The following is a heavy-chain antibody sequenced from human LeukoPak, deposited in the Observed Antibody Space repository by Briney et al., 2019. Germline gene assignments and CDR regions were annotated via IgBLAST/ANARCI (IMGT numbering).Heavy chain of an antibody. J-gene: IGHJ4*02. V-gene: IGHV3-23*01. CDR2: ISGSGGST. D-gene: IGHD3-22*01. CDR3: AKAVVVITTTPLDY. Sequence: GGSLRLSCAASGFTFSSYAMSWVRQAPGKGLEWVSAISGSGGSTYYADSVKGRFTISRDNSKNTLYLQMNSLRAEDTAVYYCAKAVVVITTTPLDYGGQGTLVTVSS. CDR1: GFTFSSYA.